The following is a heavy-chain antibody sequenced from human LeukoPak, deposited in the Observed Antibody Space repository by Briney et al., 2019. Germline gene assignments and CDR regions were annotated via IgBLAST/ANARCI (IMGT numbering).Heavy chain of an antibody. CDR1: GLTFSDYY. Sequence: GGSLRLSCAASGLTFSDYYMSWIRQAPGKGLEWVSYISSSGSTIYYADSVKGRFTISRDNAKNSLYLQMNSLRAEDTAVYYCARGQWFGELNPSGWFDPWGQGTLVTVSS. CDR2: ISSSGSTI. D-gene: IGHD3-10*01. V-gene: IGHV3-11*01. J-gene: IGHJ5*02. CDR3: ARGQWFGELNPSGWFDP.